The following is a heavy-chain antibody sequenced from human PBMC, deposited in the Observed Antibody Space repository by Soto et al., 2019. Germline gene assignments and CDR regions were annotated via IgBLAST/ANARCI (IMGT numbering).Heavy chain of an antibody. J-gene: IGHJ6*02. Sequence: RLEESGPGLVKPAQTLSLSCNVTGHSIINIDSFWTWIRQPPGKGMEWLGYISNFGTTNYKPSLKTLLTISLDRSSNQVCLELTSVTAADTAVSYCVRDVGSAASGTSGNAYFYGIAVWGQGATVIVSS. CDR2: ISNFGTT. CDR3: VRDVGSAASGTSGNAYFYGIAV. CDR1: GHSIINIDSF. D-gene: IGHD6-13*01. V-gene: IGHV4-30-4*08.